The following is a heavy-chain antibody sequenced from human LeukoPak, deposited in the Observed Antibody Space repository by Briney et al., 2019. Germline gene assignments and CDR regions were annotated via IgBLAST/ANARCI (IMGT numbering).Heavy chain of an antibody. CDR2: INPNSGGT. CDR3: ARDHWFGESMGY. V-gene: IGHV1-2*02. CDR1: RYTFTDYY. D-gene: IGHD3-10*01. J-gene: IGHJ4*02. Sequence: ASVKVSCKASRYTFTDYYMHWVRQAPGQGLEWMGWINPNSGGTNYAQRFQGRVTMTRDTSISTAYMELSRLRSDDTAVCYCARDHWFGESMGYWGQGTLVTVSS.